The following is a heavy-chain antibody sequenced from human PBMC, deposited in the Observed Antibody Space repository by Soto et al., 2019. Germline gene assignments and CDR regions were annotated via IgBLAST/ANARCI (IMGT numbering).Heavy chain of an antibody. CDR3: ARDFQSSIAPRPRYFYYYGMDV. D-gene: IGHD6-6*01. Sequence: QVYLVESGGGVVQPGRSLRLSCAASGFTFSTYGMHWVRQAPGKGLEWVAIISLDGINEYFADSVKGRFTISRDNSKNTLYLQMNDLRPEDTAVYYCARDFQSSIAPRPRYFYYYGMDVWGQGTTVTVSS. J-gene: IGHJ6*02. V-gene: IGHV3-30*03. CDR2: ISLDGINE. CDR1: GFTFSTYG.